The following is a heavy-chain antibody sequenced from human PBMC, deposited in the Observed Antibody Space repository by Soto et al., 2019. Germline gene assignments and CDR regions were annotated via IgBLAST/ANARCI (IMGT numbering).Heavy chain of an antibody. J-gene: IGHJ4*02. CDR3: AKSGDFWSGYPYYFDY. CDR2: ISGSGGST. Sequence: EVQLVESGGGLVQPGGSLRLSCAASGFTFSSYAMSWVRQAPGKGLEWVSAISGSGGSTYYADSVKGRFTISRDNSKNTLYLQMNSLRAEDTAVYYCAKSGDFWSGYPYYFDYWGQGTLVTVSS. D-gene: IGHD3-3*01. CDR1: GFTFSSYA. V-gene: IGHV3-23*04.